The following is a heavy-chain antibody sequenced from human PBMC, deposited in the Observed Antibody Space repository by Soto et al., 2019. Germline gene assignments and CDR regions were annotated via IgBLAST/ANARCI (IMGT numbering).Heavy chain of an antibody. CDR3: ARPLGYCSGGSCPDDAFDI. Sequence: ASVKVSCKASGYTFTNYGFTWVRQAPGQGLEWMGWISTNNGGTKYAQKFQGRVTMTRDTSNSTANMELSRLRSDDTAVYYCARPLGYCSGGSCPDDAFDIWGQGTMVTV. J-gene: IGHJ3*02. CDR2: ISTNNGGT. CDR1: GYTFTNYG. D-gene: IGHD2-15*01. V-gene: IGHV1-2*02.